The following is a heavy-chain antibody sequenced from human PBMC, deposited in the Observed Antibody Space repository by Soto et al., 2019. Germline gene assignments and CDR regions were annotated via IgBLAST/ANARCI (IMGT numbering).Heavy chain of an antibody. Sequence: EVQLVESGGGLVQPGGSLRLSCAASGFTFGPYWMTWVRQAPGKGLEWVAKIKPDGSEKYYVESVKGRFTISRENTKTSLYLQMNSLRAEDTAVYYCARPYTVAGSSYWCFDLWGRGTLVTVSS. D-gene: IGHD3-16*01. J-gene: IGHJ2*01. CDR3: ARPYTVAGSSYWCFDL. CDR2: IKPDGSEK. CDR1: GFTFGPYW. V-gene: IGHV3-7*01.